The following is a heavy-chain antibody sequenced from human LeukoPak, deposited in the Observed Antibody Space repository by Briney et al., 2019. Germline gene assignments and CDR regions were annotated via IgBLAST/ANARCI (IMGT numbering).Heavy chain of an antibody. J-gene: IGHJ6*02. CDR3: ARDEGFVVPAAGGAGYYYYGMDV. V-gene: IGHV1-69*04. Sequence: GASVKVSCKASGGTFSSYAISWVRQAPGQGLEWMGRIIPILGIANYAQKFQGRVTITADKSTSTAYMGLSSLRSEDTAVYYCARDEGFVVPAAGGAGYYYYGMDVWGQGTTVTVSS. CDR1: GGTFSSYA. CDR2: IIPILGIA. D-gene: IGHD2-2*01.